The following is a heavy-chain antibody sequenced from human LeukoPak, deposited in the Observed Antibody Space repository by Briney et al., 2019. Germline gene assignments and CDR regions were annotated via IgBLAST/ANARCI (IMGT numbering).Heavy chain of an antibody. V-gene: IGHV6-1*01. D-gene: IGHD6-6*01. CDR2: TYYRSKWYN. J-gene: IGHJ6*02. Sequence: SHTLSLTCAISGDSVSSNSAAWNWIRQSPSRGLEWLGRTYYRSKWYNDYAVSVKSRITINPDTSKNQFSLQLNSVTPEDTAVYYCARGSSSQHYYYYYYGMDVWGQGTTVTVSS. CDR3: ARGSSSQHYYYYYYGMDV. CDR1: GDSVSSNSAA.